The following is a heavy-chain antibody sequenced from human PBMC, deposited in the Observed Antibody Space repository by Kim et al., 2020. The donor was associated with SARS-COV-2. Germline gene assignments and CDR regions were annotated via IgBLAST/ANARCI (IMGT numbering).Heavy chain of an antibody. Sequence: SETLSLTCTVSGASISSGTFYWAWLRQPPGKGLEWIANIDSSGTTYYNPSLESRITISIDTSNNQFSLKVRSVTAADTAVYYCARHGRPPYYDVLLGYLYHFDYWGQGSLVTVSS. CDR2: IDSSGTT. CDR1: GASISSGTFY. V-gene: IGHV4-39*01. D-gene: IGHD3-9*01. J-gene: IGHJ4*02. CDR3: ARHGRPPYYDVLLGYLYHFDY.